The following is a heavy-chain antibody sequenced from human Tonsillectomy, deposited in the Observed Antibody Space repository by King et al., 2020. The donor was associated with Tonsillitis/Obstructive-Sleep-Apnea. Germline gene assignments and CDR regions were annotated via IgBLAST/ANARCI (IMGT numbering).Heavy chain of an antibody. CDR1: GYTFNNYG. D-gene: IGHD1-26*01. CDR3: ARVSSTRWDRSDGFDI. Sequence: QLVQSGAEVKKPGASVKVSCKASGYTFNNYGIIWVRQAPGQGREWMGWISGYNGNTDYAQGVQGRVTVTTDTSTSTAYMELRSLRSDDTSVYYCARVSSTRWDRSDGFDIWGQGTMVTVSS. V-gene: IGHV1-18*01. CDR2: ISGYNGNT. J-gene: IGHJ3*02.